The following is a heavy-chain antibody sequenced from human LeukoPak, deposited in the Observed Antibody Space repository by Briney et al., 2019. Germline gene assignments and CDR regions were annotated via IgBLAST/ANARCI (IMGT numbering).Heavy chain of an antibody. CDR3: ARGGSSSWLSPLDY. Sequence: ASVKVSCKASGYTFTSYGISWVRQAPGQGLEWMGWISAYNGNTNYAQKLQGRVTMTRDTSTSTVYMELSSLRSEDTAVYYCARGGSSSWLSPLDYWGQGTLVTVSS. CDR1: GYTFTSYG. D-gene: IGHD6-13*01. CDR2: ISAYNGNT. J-gene: IGHJ4*02. V-gene: IGHV1-18*01.